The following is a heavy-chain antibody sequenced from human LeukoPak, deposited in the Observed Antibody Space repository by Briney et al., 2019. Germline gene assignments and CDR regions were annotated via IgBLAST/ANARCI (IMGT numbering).Heavy chain of an antibody. J-gene: IGHJ6*02. D-gene: IGHD3-10*01. CDR3: ASEGQLLWFGESPRYYYYYGMDV. V-gene: IGHV1-69*04. CDR2: IIPILGIA. CDR1: GGTFSSYA. Sequence: SVKVSCKASGGTFSSYAISWVRQAPGQGLEWMGRIIPILGIANYAQKFQGRVTITADKSTSTAYMELSSLRSEDTAVYYCASEGQLLWFGESPRYYYYYGMDVWGQGTTVTVSS.